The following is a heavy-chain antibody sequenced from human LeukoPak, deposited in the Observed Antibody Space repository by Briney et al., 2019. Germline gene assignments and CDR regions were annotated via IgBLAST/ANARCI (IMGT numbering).Heavy chain of an antibody. CDR3: AKDQEAFDY. CDR2: IYPRDGST. Sequence: ASVKVSCKASGYTFTSYYMHWVRQAPGQGLEWMGMIYPRDGSTSYAQKFQGRVTVTRDTSTSTVHMELSGLRSEDTAVYYCAKDQEAFDYWGQGTLVTVSS. V-gene: IGHV1-46*01. J-gene: IGHJ4*02. CDR1: GYTFTSYY.